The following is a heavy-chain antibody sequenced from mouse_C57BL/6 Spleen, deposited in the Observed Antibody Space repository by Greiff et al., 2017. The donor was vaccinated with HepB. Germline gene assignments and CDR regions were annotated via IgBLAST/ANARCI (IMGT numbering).Heavy chain of an antibody. J-gene: IGHJ4*01. CDR2: IDPETGGT. CDR1: GYTFTDYE. CDR3: TNDGLDY. D-gene: IGHD2-3*01. V-gene: IGHV1-15*01. Sequence: QVQLKQSGAELVRPGASVTLSCKASGYTFTDYEMHWVKQTPVHGLEWIGAIDPETGGTAYNQKFKGKAILTADKSSSTAYMELRSLTSEDSAVYYCTNDGLDYWGQGTSVTVSS.